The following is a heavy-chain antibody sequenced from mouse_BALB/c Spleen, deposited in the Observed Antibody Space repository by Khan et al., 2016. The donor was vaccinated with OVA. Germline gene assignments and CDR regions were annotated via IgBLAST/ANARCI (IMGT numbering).Heavy chain of an antibody. CDR2: INPSNDYT. CDR3: VRGGDYHRSDGWFAY. V-gene: IGHV1-4*01. CDR1: GYTFTSYT. D-gene: IGHD2-14*01. Sequence: VQLQESGTELARPGVSVKMSCKASGYTFTSYTMHWVRQRPGQAPEWIGHINPSNDYTNYNQNFKDKATLIVDKSSSTAYMQLSGLKSEDSAVYYSVRGGDYHRSDGWFAYWGQGTLVTVSA. J-gene: IGHJ3*01.